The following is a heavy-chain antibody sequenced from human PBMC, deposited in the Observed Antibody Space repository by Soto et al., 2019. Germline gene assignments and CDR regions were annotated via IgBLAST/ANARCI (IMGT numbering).Heavy chain of an antibody. V-gene: IGHV3-7*01. CDR2: LNEDGSDT. CDR1: GFTFSTYW. Sequence: EVQLVESGGGLVQPGGSLRLSCAASGFTFSTYWMTWVRQAPGKGLEWVANLNEDGSDTYYVDSVKGRFTFSRDNAKNSLYMQMNSLRGEDTAVYFCARRSPYGGGRSLFDYWGQGTLVTVSS. CDR3: ARRSPYGGGRSLFDY. D-gene: IGHD2-21*01. J-gene: IGHJ4*02.